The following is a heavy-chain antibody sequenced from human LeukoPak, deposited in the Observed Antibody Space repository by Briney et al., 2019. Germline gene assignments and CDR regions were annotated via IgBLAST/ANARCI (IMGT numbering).Heavy chain of an antibody. J-gene: IGHJ3*02. CDR2: IYYSGST. D-gene: IGHD6-13*01. V-gene: IGHV4-59*01. Sequence: SETLSLTCTVSGGSISSYYWSWIRQPPGKGLEWIGYIYYSGSTNYNPSLKSRVTISVDTSKNQFSLKLSSVTAADTAVYYCASPRGIAAAGTRRRGAFDIWGQGTMVTVSS. CDR3: ASPRGIAAAGTRRRGAFDI. CDR1: GGSISSYY.